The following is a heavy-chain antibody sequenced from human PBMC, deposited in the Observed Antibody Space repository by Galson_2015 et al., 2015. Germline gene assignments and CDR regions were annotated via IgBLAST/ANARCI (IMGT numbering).Heavy chain of an antibody. D-gene: IGHD1-26*01. CDR3: ARDMEGATMNWFDP. V-gene: IGHV4-61*02. CDR2: IYINGIT. Sequence: TLSLTCTVSGGSINSGSYYWSWIRQPAGKGLEWIGRIYINGITKYNPSLKSRVTITLDTSKNQFSLNLSSVTAADTAVYYCARDMEGATMNWFDPWGQGTLVTVSS. J-gene: IGHJ5*02. CDR1: GGSINSGSYY.